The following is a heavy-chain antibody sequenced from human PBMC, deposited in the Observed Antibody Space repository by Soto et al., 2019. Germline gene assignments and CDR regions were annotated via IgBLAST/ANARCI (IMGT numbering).Heavy chain of an antibody. CDR2: ISGSGGST. J-gene: IGHJ4*02. CDR1: GFTFSSYA. D-gene: IGHD2-21*02. CDR3: AKEFFVYCGGDCYAPYFDY. V-gene: IGHV3-23*01. Sequence: PGGSLRLSCAASGFTFSSYAMSWVRQAPGKGLEWVSAISGSGGSTYYADSVKGRFTISRDNSKNTLYLQMNSLRAEDTAVYYCAKEFFVYCGGDCYAPYFDYWGQGTLVTVSS.